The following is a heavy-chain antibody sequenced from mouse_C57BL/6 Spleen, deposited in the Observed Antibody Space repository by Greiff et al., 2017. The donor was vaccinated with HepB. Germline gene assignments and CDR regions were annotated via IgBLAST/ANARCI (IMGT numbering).Heavy chain of an antibody. V-gene: IGHV1-82*01. J-gene: IGHJ1*03. Sequence: VQGVESGPELVKPGASVKISCKASGYAFSSSWMNWVKQRPGKGLEWIGRIYPGDGDTNYNGKFKGKATLTADKSSSTAYMQLSSLTSEDSAVYFCARGAYYYGSRYFDVWGTGTTVTVSS. CDR1: GYAFSSSW. D-gene: IGHD1-1*01. CDR3: ARGAYYYGSRYFDV. CDR2: IYPGDGDT.